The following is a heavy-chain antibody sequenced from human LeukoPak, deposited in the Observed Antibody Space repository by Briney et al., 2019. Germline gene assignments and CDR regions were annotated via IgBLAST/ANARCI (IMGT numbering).Heavy chain of an antibody. D-gene: IGHD3-22*01. Sequence: QSGGSLRLSCAASGFTFNNYWMHWVRQAPGKGLVWVSRINNDGSSTTYADSVKGRFTISRDNAKNTLYLQMHSLRAEDAAVYYCARGDSYYYATSGYFQYWGRGALVTVSS. CDR2: INNDGSST. CDR1: GFTFNNYW. V-gene: IGHV3-74*01. CDR3: ARGDSYYYATSGYFQY. J-gene: IGHJ4*02.